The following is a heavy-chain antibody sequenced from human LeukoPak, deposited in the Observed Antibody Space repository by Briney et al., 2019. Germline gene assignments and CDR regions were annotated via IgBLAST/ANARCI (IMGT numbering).Heavy chain of an antibody. CDR3: ARHTDSGSYLGYFDY. V-gene: IGHV4-39*01. CDR1: GDSISSSSYY. J-gene: IGHJ4*02. Sequence: SETLSLTCTVAGDSISSSSYYWGWIRQPPGKGLEWIGSIYYSGSTYYNPSLKTRVIISVDTSKTQFSLKLSSETAADTAVYYCARHTDSGSYLGYFDYWGQGTLVTVSS. CDR2: IYYSGST. D-gene: IGHD1-26*01.